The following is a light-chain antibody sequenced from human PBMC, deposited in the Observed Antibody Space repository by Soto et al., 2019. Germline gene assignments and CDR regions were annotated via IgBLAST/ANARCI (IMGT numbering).Light chain of an antibody. CDR1: GSDVGGYNY. CDR3: SSYTSSSTPHVV. J-gene: IGLJ2*01. V-gene: IGLV2-14*01. CDR2: DVS. Sequence: QSVLTQPASVSGSPGQSITISCTGTGSDVGGYNYVSWYQQHPGKAPKLMIYDVSNRPSGVSNRFSGSKSGNTASLTISGLQAEDEADYYCSSYTSSSTPHVVFGGGTQLTVL.